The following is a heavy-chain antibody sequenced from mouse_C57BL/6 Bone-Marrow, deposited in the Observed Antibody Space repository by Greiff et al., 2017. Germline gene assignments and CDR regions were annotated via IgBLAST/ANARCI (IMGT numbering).Heavy chain of an antibody. Sequence: QVQLQQSGAELARPGASVKLSCKASGYTFTSYGISWVKQRTGQGLEWIGEIYPRSGNTYYTEKFKGKATLTADKSSSTAYMELRSLTSEDSAVYFCARGPYYGSSYAWFAYWGQGTLVTVSA. V-gene: IGHV1-81*01. J-gene: IGHJ3*01. D-gene: IGHD1-1*01. CDR2: IYPRSGNT. CDR3: ARGPYYGSSYAWFAY. CDR1: GYTFTSYG.